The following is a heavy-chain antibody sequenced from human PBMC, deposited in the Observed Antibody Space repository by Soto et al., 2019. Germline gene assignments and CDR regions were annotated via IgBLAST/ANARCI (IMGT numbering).Heavy chain of an antibody. D-gene: IGHD2-15*01. Sequence: EVQLVESGGGLVQPGGSLRLSCPASGFTFSSYSMNWVRQAPGKGLEWVSYISSSSSTIYYADSVKGRFTISRDNAKNSLYLQINSLTAEHMTVYYCARVKGYCSCGSCYQTYYFDYWGQGTLVTVSS. CDR1: GFTFSSYS. CDR3: ARVKGYCSCGSCYQTYYFDY. CDR2: ISSSSSTI. J-gene: IGHJ4*02. V-gene: IGHV3-48*01.